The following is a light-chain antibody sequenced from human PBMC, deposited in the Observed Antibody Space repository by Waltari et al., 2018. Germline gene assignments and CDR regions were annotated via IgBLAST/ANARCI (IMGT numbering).Light chain of an antibody. CDR3: QKYNRAPFT. CDR1: QGISTY. J-gene: IGKJ3*01. V-gene: IGKV1-27*01. Sequence: DIQMTQTPSSLSASIGDRVTITCRASQGISTYLVWYQQKPGKVPKLLIYAASTLQSGVPSRFGGSGSGTDFTLTISGLQPEDAATYYCQKYNRAPFTFGPGTKVHIK. CDR2: AAS.